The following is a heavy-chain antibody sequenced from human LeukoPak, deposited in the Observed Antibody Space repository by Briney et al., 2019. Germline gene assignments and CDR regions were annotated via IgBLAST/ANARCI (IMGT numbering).Heavy chain of an antibody. J-gene: IGHJ5*02. D-gene: IGHD6-13*01. CDR1: GGTFSSYA. Sequence: SVKVSCKASGGTFSSYAISWVRQAPGQGLEWMGRIIPIFGTANYAQKFQGRVTITTDEPTSTAYMELSSLRSEDTAVYYCARDLYSSWYLSNWFDPWGQGTLVTVSS. CDR2: IIPIFGTA. CDR3: ARDLYSSWYLSNWFDP. V-gene: IGHV1-69*05.